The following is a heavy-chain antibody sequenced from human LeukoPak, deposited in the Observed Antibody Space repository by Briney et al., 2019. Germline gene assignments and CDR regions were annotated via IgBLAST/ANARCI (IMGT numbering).Heavy chain of an antibody. CDR2: ISISSSYI. CDR3: ARDLQQLVPRRAFDI. D-gene: IGHD6-13*01. V-gene: IGHV3-21*01. Sequence: GGSLRLSCAASGFTFSAYSMNWVRQAPGKGLEWVSSISISSSYIYYADSMKGRFTVSRDNANNSLFLQMNSLRAEDTAVYYCARDLQQLVPRRAFDIWGQGTMVTVSS. CDR1: GFTFSAYS. J-gene: IGHJ3*02.